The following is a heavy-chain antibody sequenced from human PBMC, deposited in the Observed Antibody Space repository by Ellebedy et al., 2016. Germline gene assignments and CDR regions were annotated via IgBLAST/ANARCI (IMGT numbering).Heavy chain of an antibody. V-gene: IGHV3-21*01. CDR3: AKGTYYDFWSGSGGFNP. CDR2: ISSSSSYI. CDR1: GFTFSSYS. Sequence: GGSLRLXXAASGFTFSSYSMNWVRQAPGKGLEWVSSISSSSSYIYYADSVKGRFTISRDNAKNSLYLQMNSLRAEDTAVYYCAKGTYYDFWSGSGGFNPWGQGTLVTVSS. D-gene: IGHD3-3*01. J-gene: IGHJ5*02.